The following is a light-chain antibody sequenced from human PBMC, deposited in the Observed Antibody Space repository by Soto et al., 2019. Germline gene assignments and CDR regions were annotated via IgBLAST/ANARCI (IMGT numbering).Light chain of an antibody. CDR3: QQYNSYPWT. J-gene: IGKJ1*01. V-gene: IGKV3-15*01. CDR1: QSVSYN. Sequence: EIVMTQSPATLSVSPGERATLSCRASQSVSYNLAWYQQKPGHAPSLLIYGSSTRATGIQARFSGSGSGTEFTLTISRMQPEDFATYYCQQYNSYPWTFGQGTKVDIK. CDR2: GSS.